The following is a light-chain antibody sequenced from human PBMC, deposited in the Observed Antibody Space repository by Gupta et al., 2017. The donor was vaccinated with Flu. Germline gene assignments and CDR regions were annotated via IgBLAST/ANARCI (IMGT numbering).Light chain of an antibody. Sequence: EIVLTQSPGTLSLSPGDRASLSCRASQSLSSNFLAWYQQKPGQAPMLLTYGASYRATAIPDRFSGSGSGTDFTLTITRLEPEDFAVYYCQQYGRSPLTFGGGTKVEIK. CDR1: QSLSSNF. J-gene: IGKJ4*01. CDR3: QQYGRSPLT. CDR2: GAS. V-gene: IGKV3-20*01.